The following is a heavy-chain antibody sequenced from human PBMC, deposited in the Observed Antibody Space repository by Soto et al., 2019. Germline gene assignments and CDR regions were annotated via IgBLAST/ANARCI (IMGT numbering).Heavy chain of an antibody. CDR1: GGSISGDY. D-gene: IGHD3-10*01. V-gene: IGHV4-59*01. CDR2: TGNT. Sequence: PSETLSLTCTVSGGSISGDYWSWIRQPPGKGLEWIGYTGNTNYNPSLKGRVTISVDTSKNQFSLKLSSVTAADTAVYYCATYYYGSGSSKNNWFDPWGQGTLVTVSS. J-gene: IGHJ5*02. CDR3: ATYYYGSGSSKNNWFDP.